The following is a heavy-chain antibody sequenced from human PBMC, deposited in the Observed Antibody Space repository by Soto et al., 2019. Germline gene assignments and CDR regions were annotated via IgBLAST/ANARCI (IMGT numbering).Heavy chain of an antibody. V-gene: IGHV4-59*01. CDR3: TRGLDIGHRGYGQRNV. J-gene: IGHJ6*02. CDR2: VYFSGST. CDR1: GGSISSYY. D-gene: IGHD5-12*01. Sequence: SETLSLTCTISGGSISSYYWSWIRQTPGKGLEWIGYVYFSGSTNYNPSLKSRVLISIDTSRNQFSLKLNSVTAADTAVYYCTRGLDIGHRGYGQRNVWGQGKTVTV.